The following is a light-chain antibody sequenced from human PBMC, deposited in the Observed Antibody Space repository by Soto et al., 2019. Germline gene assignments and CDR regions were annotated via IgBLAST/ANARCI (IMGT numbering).Light chain of an antibody. CDR1: NIGSKN. CDR3: QVWDSTGV. V-gene: IGLV3-9*01. J-gene: IGLJ1*01. CDR2: RDS. Sequence: SYELTQPLSVSVALGQTARITCGGNNIGSKNVHWYQQKPGQAPVLVIYRDSNRPSGIPERFSGSNSGNTATLTISRAQAGDEADYYCQVWDSTGVFGTGTKLT.